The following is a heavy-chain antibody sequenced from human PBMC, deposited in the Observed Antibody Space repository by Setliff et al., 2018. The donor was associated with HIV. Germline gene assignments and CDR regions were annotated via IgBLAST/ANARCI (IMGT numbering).Heavy chain of an antibody. CDR1: GGTFSSFA. D-gene: IGHD1-26*01. CDR3: ARDHHSGSDWSRLGAFDI. CDR2: IIPVFGTT. J-gene: IGHJ3*02. Sequence: SVKVSCKASGGTFSSFAINWVRQAPGQGLEWVGGIIPVFGTTSYGHHFQGRVAITADASTSTAYLDLYSLRSEDAAVYYCARDHHSGSDWSRLGAFDIWGQGTVVTVSS. V-gene: IGHV1-69*13.